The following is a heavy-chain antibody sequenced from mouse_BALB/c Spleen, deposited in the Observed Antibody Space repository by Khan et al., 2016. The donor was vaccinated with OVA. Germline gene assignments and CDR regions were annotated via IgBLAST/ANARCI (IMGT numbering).Heavy chain of an antibody. V-gene: IGHV5-17*02. Sequence: EVELVESGGGLVQPGGSRKLSCAASGFTFSSFGMHWVRQSPEKGLEWVAYISSGSSTIYYAYTVKGRFTISRDNPKNTLFLQMTSLRSEDTDKYYCARGGYYAMDYWGQGTSVTVSS. CDR3: ARGGYYAMDY. D-gene: IGHD1-1*02. J-gene: IGHJ4*01. CDR1: GFTFSSFG. CDR2: ISSGSSTI.